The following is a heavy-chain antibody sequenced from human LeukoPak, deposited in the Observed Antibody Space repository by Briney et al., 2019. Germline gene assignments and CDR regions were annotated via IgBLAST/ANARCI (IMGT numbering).Heavy chain of an antibody. J-gene: IGHJ6*02. CDR1: GGTFSSYA. CDR3: ARWAYGCSSTSCSRRTNYYGMDV. Sequence: SVKVSCKASGGTFSSYAISWVRQAPGQGLEWMGGIIPILGIANYAQKFQGRVTITADKSTSTAYMELSSLRSEDTAVYYCARWAYGCSSTSCSRRTNYYGMDVWGQGTTVTVSS. CDR2: IIPILGIA. D-gene: IGHD2-2*01. V-gene: IGHV1-69*10.